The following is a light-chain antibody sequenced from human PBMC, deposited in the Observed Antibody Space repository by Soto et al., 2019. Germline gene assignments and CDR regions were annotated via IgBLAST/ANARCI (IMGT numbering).Light chain of an antibody. CDR3: QQYNKWPLIT. CDR2: GAS. CDR1: QNVRTF. J-gene: IGKJ5*01. Sequence: EIVWTQSPATLSLSPGERATLSCRASQNVRTFLDWYQQKPGQAPRLLIYGASTRATGTPARFSGSGSGTEFTLTISSLQSEDFALYYCQQYNKWPLITFGQGTRLEIK. V-gene: IGKV3D-15*01.